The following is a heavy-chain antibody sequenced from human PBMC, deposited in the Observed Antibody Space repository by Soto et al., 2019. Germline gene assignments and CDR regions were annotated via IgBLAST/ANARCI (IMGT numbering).Heavy chain of an antibody. D-gene: IGHD3-10*01. V-gene: IGHV4-59*01. CDR2: IYYSGST. J-gene: IGHJ5*02. CDR3: ARGVRGASVFDP. CDR1: GGSISSYY. Sequence: SETLSLTCTVSGGSISSYYWIWIRQPPGKGLEWIGYIYYSGSTNYNPSLRSRVTISVDTSKNHFSPKLSSVTAADTAVYYCARGVRGASVFDPWGQGTLVTVSS.